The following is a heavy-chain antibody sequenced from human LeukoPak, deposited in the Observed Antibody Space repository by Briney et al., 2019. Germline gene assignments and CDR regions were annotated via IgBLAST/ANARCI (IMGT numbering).Heavy chain of an antibody. CDR2: ISYDGSNK. D-gene: IGHD3-9*01. CDR3: AKGGYFDWLFPDY. J-gene: IGHJ4*02. CDR1: GFTFSSYG. V-gene: IGHV3-30*18. Sequence: GRSLRLSCAASGFTFSSYGMHWVRQAPGKGLEWVAVISYDGSNKYYADSVKGRFTISRDNSENTLYLQMNSLRAEDTAVYYCAKGGYFDWLFPDYWGQGTLVTVSS.